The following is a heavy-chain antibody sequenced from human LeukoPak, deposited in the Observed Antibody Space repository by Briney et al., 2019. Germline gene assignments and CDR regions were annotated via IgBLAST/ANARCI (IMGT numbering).Heavy chain of an antibody. CDR3: ATLVGYGSFFDY. V-gene: IGHV5-51*01. CDR2: IYPGDSDT. CDR1: GYSFTSYW. Sequence: GESLKISCKGSGYSFTSYWIGWVRHVPGKGLEYMGIIYPGDSDTRYSPSFQGQVTISADKCISTAYLQWSSLKASDTAVYYCATLVGYGSFFDYWGQGTLVTVSS. J-gene: IGHJ4*02. D-gene: IGHD3-10*01.